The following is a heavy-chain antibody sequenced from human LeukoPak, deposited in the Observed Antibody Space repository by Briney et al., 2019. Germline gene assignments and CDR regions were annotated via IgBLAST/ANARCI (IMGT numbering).Heavy chain of an antibody. CDR1: GFTFSSYA. CDR2: IYSGGST. V-gene: IGHV3-66*01. Sequence: QPGGSLRRSCAASGFTFSSYAMSWVRQAPEKGLEWVSVIYSGGSTYYADSVKGRFTISRDNSKNTLYLQMNSLRAEGTAVYYCARDFWSGRYNWFDPWGQGTLVTVSS. J-gene: IGHJ5*02. D-gene: IGHD3-3*01. CDR3: ARDFWSGRYNWFDP.